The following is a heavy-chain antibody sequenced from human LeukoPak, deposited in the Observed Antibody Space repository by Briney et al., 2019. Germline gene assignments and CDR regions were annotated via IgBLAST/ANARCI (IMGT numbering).Heavy chain of an antibody. D-gene: IGHD2-21*01. CDR1: GFTFSSHR. Sequence: GGSLRLSCAASGFTFSSHRMNWVRQAPGKGLEWVSSISGSSNYIHSADSVKGRFTISRDNTKNSLYLQMSNLRAGDTAIYYCAGRTFGGESPAFDYWGQGTLVTVSS. J-gene: IGHJ4*02. V-gene: IGHV3-21*04. CDR2: ISGSSNYI. CDR3: AGRTFGGESPAFDY.